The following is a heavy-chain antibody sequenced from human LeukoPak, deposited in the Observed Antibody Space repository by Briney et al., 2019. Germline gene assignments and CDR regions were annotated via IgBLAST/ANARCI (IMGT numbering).Heavy chain of an antibody. J-gene: IGHJ4*02. D-gene: IGHD2-2*01. V-gene: IGHV3-9*01. CDR1: GFTFDDYA. CDR2: ISWNSGSV. CDR3: AKAYCSSTSCYVHY. Sequence: GRSLRLSCAASGFTFDDYAMHWVRQAPGKGLEWVSGISWNSGSVGYADSVKGRFTISRDNAKNSLYLQINSLRAEDTALYYCAKAYCSSTSCYVHYWGQGTLVTVSS.